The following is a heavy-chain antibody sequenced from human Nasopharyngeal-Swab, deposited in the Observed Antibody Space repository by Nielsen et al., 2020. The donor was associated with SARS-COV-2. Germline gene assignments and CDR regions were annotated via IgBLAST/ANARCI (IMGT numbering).Heavy chain of an antibody. D-gene: IGHD3-10*01. Sequence: WIRQPPGKGLVWVSRINSDGSSTSYADSVKGRFTISRDNAKNSLYLQMNSLRAEDTAVYYCARVGVSLYYYYYGMDVWGQGTTVTVSS. V-gene: IGHV3-74*01. J-gene: IGHJ6*02. CDR3: ARVGVSLYYYYYGMDV. CDR2: INSDGSST.